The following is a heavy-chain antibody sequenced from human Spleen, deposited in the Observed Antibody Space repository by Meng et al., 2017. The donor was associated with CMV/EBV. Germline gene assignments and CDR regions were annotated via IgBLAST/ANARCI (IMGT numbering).Heavy chain of an antibody. CDR3: ARVGLLSYYFDY. CDR1: GFTFSSYD. CDR2: ISSSSSYI. J-gene: IGHJ4*02. D-gene: IGHD3-10*01. Sequence: GESLKISCAASGFTFSSYDMHWVRQAPGKGLEWVSSISSSSSYIYYADSVKGRFTISRDNAKNSLYLQMNNLRAEDTALYYCARVGLLSYYFDYWGQGALVTVSS. V-gene: IGHV3-21*04.